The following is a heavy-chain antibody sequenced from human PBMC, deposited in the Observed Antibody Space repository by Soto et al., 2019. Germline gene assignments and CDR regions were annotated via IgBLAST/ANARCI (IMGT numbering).Heavy chain of an antibody. CDR3: ARLRFGKAFDI. Sequence: SETLSLTCAVYGGSFSGYYWSWIRQPPGKGLEWIGEINHSGSTNYNPSLKSRVTISVDTSKNQFSLKLSSVTAADAAVYYCARLRFGKAFDIWGRGTMVTVSS. D-gene: IGHD3-10*01. V-gene: IGHV4-34*01. CDR1: GGSFSGYY. J-gene: IGHJ3*02. CDR2: INHSGST.